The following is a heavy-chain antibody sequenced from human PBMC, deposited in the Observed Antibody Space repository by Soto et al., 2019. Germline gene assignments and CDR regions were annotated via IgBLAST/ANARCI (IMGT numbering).Heavy chain of an antibody. Sequence: EVELVESGGGLVQPGGSLRLSCAASGFTLSSYSMHWVRQAPGKGLEWVSYISGSGGTIYYADSVKGRFTISRDNAKNSLSVQMNSLRVEDTAVSFCARETGLRSSGRSYYFDFWGQGTRVTVSS. D-gene: IGHD6-19*01. CDR2: ISGSGGTI. CDR3: ARETGLRSSGRSYYFDF. CDR1: GFTLSSYS. V-gene: IGHV3-48*01. J-gene: IGHJ4*02.